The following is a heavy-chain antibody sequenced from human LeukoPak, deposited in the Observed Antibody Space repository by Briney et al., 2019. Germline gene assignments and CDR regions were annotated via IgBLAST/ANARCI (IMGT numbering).Heavy chain of an antibody. CDR1: GFTFSSYA. J-gene: IGHJ4*02. Sequence: GGSLRLSCAASGFTFSSYAMHWVRQAQGKGLEWVAVISYDGSNKYYADSVKGRFTISRDNSKNTLYLQMNSLRAEDTAVYYCAKSGYNRFDYWGQGTLVTVSS. V-gene: IGHV3-30*04. CDR2: ISYDGSNK. CDR3: AKSGYNRFDY. D-gene: IGHD5-24*01.